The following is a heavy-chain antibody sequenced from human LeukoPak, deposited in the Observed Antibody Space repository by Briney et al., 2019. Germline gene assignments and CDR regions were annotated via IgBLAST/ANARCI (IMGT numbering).Heavy chain of an antibody. CDR3: AKDPSSHYYYDSSGYYGYFDY. J-gene: IGHJ4*02. V-gene: IGHV3-30*02. Sequence: GGSLGLSCAASGFTFSIYVMHWVRQAPGKGLEWVAFIRYEGSNKYYAESVKGRFTISRDNSKNTLYLQMNSLREEDTAVYYCAKDPSSHYYYDSSGYYGYFDYWGQGTLVTVSS. D-gene: IGHD3-22*01. CDR2: IRYEGSNK. CDR1: GFTFSIYV.